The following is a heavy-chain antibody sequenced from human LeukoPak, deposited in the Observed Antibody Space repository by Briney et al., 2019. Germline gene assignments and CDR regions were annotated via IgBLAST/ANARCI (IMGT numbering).Heavy chain of an antibody. CDR2: INHSGST. D-gene: IGHD3-10*01. V-gene: IGHV4-34*01. CDR3: ARAEPPYYGSGSFGDYYYYYGMDV. Sequence: SETLSLTCAVYGGSFSGYYWSWIRQPPGKGLEWIGEINHSGSTNYNPSLKSRVTISVDTSKNQFSLKLSSVTAADTAVYYCARAEPPYYGSGSFGDYYYYYGMDVWGQGTTVTVSS. J-gene: IGHJ6*02. CDR1: GGSFSGYY.